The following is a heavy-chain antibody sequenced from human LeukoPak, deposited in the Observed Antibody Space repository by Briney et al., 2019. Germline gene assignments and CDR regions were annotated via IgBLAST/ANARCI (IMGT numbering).Heavy chain of an antibody. D-gene: IGHD3-10*01. V-gene: IGHV4-30-2*01. J-gene: IGHJ2*01. Sequence: SETLSLTCAVSGGSISSAGYSWSWIRQPPGKGLEWFGYIYHSGSTYYNPSLKSRVTISVDRSKNQFSLKLSSVTAADTAVYYCARLTMVRGVIYGTDWYFNLWGRGTLVTVSS. CDR3: ARLTMVRGVIYGTDWYFNL. CDR2: IYHSGST. CDR1: GGSISSAGYS.